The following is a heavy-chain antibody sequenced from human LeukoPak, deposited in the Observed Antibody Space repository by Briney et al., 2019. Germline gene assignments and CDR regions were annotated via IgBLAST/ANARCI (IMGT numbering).Heavy chain of an antibody. Sequence: SETQSLTCTVSGGSISSGDYYWSWIRQPPGKGLEWIGYIYYSGSTYYNPSLKSRVTISVDTSKNQFSLKLSSVTAADTAVYYCARDNPTRYYYGSGSHKGFDYWGQGTLVTVSS. CDR3: ARDNPTRYYYGSGSHKGFDY. J-gene: IGHJ4*02. CDR1: GGSISSGDYY. D-gene: IGHD3-10*01. CDR2: IYYSGST. V-gene: IGHV4-30-4*08.